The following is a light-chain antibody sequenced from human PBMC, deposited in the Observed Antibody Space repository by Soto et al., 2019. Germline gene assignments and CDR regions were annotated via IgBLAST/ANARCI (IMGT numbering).Light chain of an antibody. CDR1: QSISTW. CDR2: KAS. Sequence: DIQMTQSPSTLSASVGDRVTITCRASQSISTWLAWYQQKPGKAPKLLIYKASSLESGVPSRFSGSGSGTEFTLTISSLQPDDFATYYCQQYNTYPLTFGGVTMVEIK. V-gene: IGKV1-5*03. CDR3: QQYNTYPLT. J-gene: IGKJ4*01.